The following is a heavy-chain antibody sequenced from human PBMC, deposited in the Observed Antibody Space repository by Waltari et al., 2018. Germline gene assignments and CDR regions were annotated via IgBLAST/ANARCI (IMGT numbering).Heavy chain of an antibody. D-gene: IGHD3-10*01. CDR2: IYYNGST. Sequence: VQLQESGPGLVKPSETLSLTCTVSGGSISSYYWSWIRQPPGKGLEWIGYIYYNGSTNYNPYLKSRVTISVDTSKNQFSLKLSSVTAADTAVYYCARGRTRRGAAFDIWGQGTMVTVSS. V-gene: IGHV4-59*01. J-gene: IGHJ3*02. CDR3: ARGRTRRGAAFDI. CDR1: GGSISSYY.